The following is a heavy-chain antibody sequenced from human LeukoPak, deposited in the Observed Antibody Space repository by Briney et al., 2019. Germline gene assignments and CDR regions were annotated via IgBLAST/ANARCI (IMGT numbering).Heavy chain of an antibody. CDR3: ARDRDGYSYGHGAFRF. Sequence: GGSLRLSCAASGFTFSSYGMHWVRQAPGKGLEWVALIWFDGSNEYYVDSVKGRFTISRDNSQHTLYLQMTNLRPEDTAVYYCARDRDGYSYGHGAFRFWGQGTMVTVSS. J-gene: IGHJ3*01. V-gene: IGHV3-33*01. CDR1: GFTFSSYG. D-gene: IGHD5-18*01. CDR2: IWFDGSNE.